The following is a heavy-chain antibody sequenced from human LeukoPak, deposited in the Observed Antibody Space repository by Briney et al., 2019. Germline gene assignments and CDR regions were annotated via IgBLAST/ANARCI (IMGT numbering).Heavy chain of an antibody. CDR3: AKSEQWLVNYYYGMDV. Sequence: ASVKVSCKASGGTFSSYAISWVRQAPGQGLEWMGRIIPILGIANYAQKFQGRVTITADKSTSTAYMELSSLRAEDTAVYYCAKSEQWLVNYYYGMDVWGQGTTVTVSS. J-gene: IGHJ6*02. CDR2: IIPILGIA. CDR1: GGTFSSYA. V-gene: IGHV1-69*04. D-gene: IGHD6-19*01.